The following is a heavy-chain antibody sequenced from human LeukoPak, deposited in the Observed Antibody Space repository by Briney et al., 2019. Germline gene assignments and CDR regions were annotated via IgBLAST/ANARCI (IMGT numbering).Heavy chain of an antibody. Sequence: PSETLSLTCTVSGASISSSSSSWGWVRQPPGKGPEWIGSIYYSGLTYDNPSLKSRVSISVDPPKNHFSLKVSSVTAADTAVYYCASGTFDDYGDYDRGDYFDHWGQGTLVIVSS. CDR3: ASGTFDDYGDYDRGDYFDH. V-gene: IGHV4-39*02. CDR2: IYYSGLT. D-gene: IGHD4-17*01. CDR1: GASISSSSSS. J-gene: IGHJ4*02.